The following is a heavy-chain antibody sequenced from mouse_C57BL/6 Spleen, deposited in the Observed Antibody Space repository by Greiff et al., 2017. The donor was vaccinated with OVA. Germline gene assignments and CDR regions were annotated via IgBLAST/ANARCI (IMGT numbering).Heavy chain of an antibody. CDR3: TTSTMVTTRGYAMDY. Sequence: DVKLQESGAELVRPGASVKLSCTASGFNIKDYYMHWVQQRPEQGLEWIGRIDPEDGATEYAPKFQGKATMTTDTAANTAYLQLSSLTSEDTAVYYCTTSTMVTTRGYAMDYWGQGTSVTVSS. CDR1: GFNIKDYY. J-gene: IGHJ4*01. D-gene: IGHD2-2*01. CDR2: IDPEDGAT. V-gene: IGHV14-1*01.